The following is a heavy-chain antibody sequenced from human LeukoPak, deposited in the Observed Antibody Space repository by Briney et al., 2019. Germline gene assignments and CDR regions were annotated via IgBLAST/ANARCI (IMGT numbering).Heavy chain of an antibody. D-gene: IGHD4-23*01. J-gene: IGHJ4*02. V-gene: IGHV3-74*01. CDR2: INSGGSST. CDR1: GFAFSSNW. CDR3: ARGRPHGNDY. Sequence: PGGSLRLSCAASGFAFSSNWMHWVRQTPGKGLVWVSRINSGGSSTTYADSVKGRFSISRDNAKNTLYLQMNSLRVEDTAVYYCARGRPHGNDYWGQGTLVTVSS.